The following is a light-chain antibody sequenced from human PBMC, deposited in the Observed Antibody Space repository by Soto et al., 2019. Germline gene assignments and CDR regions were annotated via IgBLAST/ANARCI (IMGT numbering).Light chain of an antibody. CDR1: SSDVGGYNY. CDR2: EVS. CDR3: TSYAGDTSLGG. Sequence: QAVVTQPPSASGSPGQSVTISCTGTSSDVGGYNYVSWYQQHSGKAPKLMIYEVSKRPSGVPDRFSGSKSGNTASLTVSGLQAEDDADYYCTSYAGDTSLGGLGGGTKLAVL. V-gene: IGLV2-8*01. J-gene: IGLJ2*01.